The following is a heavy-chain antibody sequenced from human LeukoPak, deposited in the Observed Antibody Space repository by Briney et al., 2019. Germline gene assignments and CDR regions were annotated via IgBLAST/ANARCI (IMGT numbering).Heavy chain of an antibody. D-gene: IGHD2-21*02. Sequence: GGTLRLSCAASGFTFSSYGMSWVRQAPGKGLEWVSAISGSGGSTYYADSVKGRFTISRDNSKNTLYLQMNSLRAEDTAVYYCAKDHRAYCGGDCVDFDYWGQGTLVTVSS. CDR2: ISGSGGST. CDR1: GFTFSSYG. J-gene: IGHJ4*02. V-gene: IGHV3-23*01. CDR3: AKDHRAYCGGDCVDFDY.